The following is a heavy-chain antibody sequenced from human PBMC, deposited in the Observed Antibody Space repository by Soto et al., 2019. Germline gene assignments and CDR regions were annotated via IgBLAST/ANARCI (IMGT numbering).Heavy chain of an antibody. J-gene: IGHJ4*02. CDR3: AKATTNGGWFNPFDS. Sequence: GGSLRLSCAASGFSFANYAMNWDRQAPGKGLEWVSGLSGSGTSTYYADSVKGRVTISRDNSRDTLFLQMNSLTADDTAVYYCAKATTNGGWFNPFDSWGQGALVTVSS. CDR1: GFSFANYA. CDR2: LSGSGTST. D-gene: IGHD6-19*01. V-gene: IGHV3-23*01.